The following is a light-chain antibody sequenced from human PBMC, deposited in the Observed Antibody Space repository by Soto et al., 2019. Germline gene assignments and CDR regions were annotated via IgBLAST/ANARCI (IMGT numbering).Light chain of an antibody. V-gene: IGKV3D-20*02. J-gene: IGKJ4*01. CDR1: QSVSSSY. Sequence: EIVLTQSPGTLSLSPGERATLSCRASQSVSSSYLAWYQQKPGQAPRLLIYDASNRATGVPARFSGSGSGTDFALTISSLEPKDFAVYYCLQRSNWPLTFGGGTKVDIK. CDR2: DAS. CDR3: LQRSNWPLT.